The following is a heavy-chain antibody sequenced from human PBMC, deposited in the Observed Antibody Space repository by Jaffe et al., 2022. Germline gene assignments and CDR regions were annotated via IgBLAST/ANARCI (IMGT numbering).Heavy chain of an antibody. D-gene: IGHD3-3*01. V-gene: IGHV1-18*01. CDR2: ISAYNGNT. CDR1: GYTFTSYG. CDR3: ARAVFYYYDFWSGYYKGYYFDY. J-gene: IGHJ4*02. Sequence: QVQLVQSGAEVKKPGASVKVSCKASGYTFTSYGISWVRQAPGQGLEWMGWISAYNGNTNYAQKLQGRVTMTTDTSTSTAYMELRSLRSDDTAVYYCARAVFYYYDFWSGYYKGYYFDYWGQGTLVTVSS.